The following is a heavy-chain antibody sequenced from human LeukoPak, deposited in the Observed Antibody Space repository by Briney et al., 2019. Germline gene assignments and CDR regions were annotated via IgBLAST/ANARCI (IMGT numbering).Heavy chain of an antibody. V-gene: IGHV3-9*03. CDR3: AKGGGGRLIYYYYMDV. CDR2: ITWNSDNM. D-gene: IGHD3-16*01. CDR1: GFTFDDYA. J-gene: IGHJ6*03. Sequence: GRSLRLSCAASGFTFDDYAMHWVRQAPGKGLEWVSGITWNSDNMEYADSVKGRFTTSRDNAKNSLYLQMNSLRAEDMALYYCAKGGGGRLIYYYYMDVWGKGTTVTVSS.